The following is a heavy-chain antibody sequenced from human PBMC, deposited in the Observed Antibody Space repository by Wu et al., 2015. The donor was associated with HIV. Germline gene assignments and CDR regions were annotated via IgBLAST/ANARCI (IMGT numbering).Heavy chain of an antibody. CDR3: ARGGNSWVDY. Sequence: QVQLVQSGSEMRKPESSVKVSCKASGGTLSSYAISWVRQAPGQGLDWMGGIIPMVGTTNYAQKFQGRVTMTTDTSTSTAYMELRSLRSDDTAVYYCARGGNSWVDYWGQGTLVTVSS. J-gene: IGHJ4*02. CDR2: IIPMVGTT. CDR1: GGTLSSYA. D-gene: IGHD1-1*01. V-gene: IGHV1-69*05.